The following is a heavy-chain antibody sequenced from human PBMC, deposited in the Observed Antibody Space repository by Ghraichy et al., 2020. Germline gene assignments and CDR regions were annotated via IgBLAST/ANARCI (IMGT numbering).Heavy chain of an antibody. V-gene: IGHV4-34*01. CDR2: INHSGST. CDR1: GGSFSGYY. D-gene: IGHD1-14*01. J-gene: IGHJ4*02. Sequence: SETLSLTCAAYGGSFSGYYWSWIRQPPGKGLEWIGEINHSGSTNYNPSLKSRVTISVDTSKNQFSLKLSSVTAADTAVYYCARGMYRGNRRILDYWGQGTLVTVSS. CDR3: ARGMYRGNRRILDY.